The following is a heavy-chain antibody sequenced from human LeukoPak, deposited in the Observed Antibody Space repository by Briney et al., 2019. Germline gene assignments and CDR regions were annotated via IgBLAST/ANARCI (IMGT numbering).Heavy chain of an antibody. D-gene: IGHD3-22*01. CDR3: ARAAYYYDGSGYYLGD. CDR1: GYTFTSYD. J-gene: IGHJ4*02. V-gene: IGHV1-2*06. Sequence: ASVKVSCKASGYTFTSYDVNWVRQAPGQGLEWMGRINPNSGGTNYAQKFQARDTMTRDTSISTAYMELSRLRSDDTALYYCARAAYYYDGSGYYLGDWGQGTLVTVSS. CDR2: INPNSGGT.